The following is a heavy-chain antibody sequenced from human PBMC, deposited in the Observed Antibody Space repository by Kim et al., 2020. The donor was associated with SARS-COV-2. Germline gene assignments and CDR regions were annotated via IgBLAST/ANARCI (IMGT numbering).Heavy chain of an antibody. CDR2: INHSGST. D-gene: IGHD2-2*01. V-gene: IGHV4-34*01. CDR1: GGSFSGYY. CDR3: ARGLLVPASAPRNWFDP. Sequence: SETLSLTCAVYGGSFSGYYWSWIRQPPGKGLEWIGEINHSGSTNYNPSLKSRVTISVDTSKNQFSLKLSSVTAADTAVYYCARGLLVPASAPRNWFDPWGQGTLVTVSS. J-gene: IGHJ5*02.